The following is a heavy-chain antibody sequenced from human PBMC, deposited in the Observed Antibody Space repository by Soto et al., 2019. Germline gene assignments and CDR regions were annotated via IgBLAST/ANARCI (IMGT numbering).Heavy chain of an antibody. V-gene: IGHV4-30-4*01. CDR3: ARGRYCINGRCFPNWLDS. J-gene: IGHJ5*01. Sequence: SETLSLTCSVSGDSISSVDYFWAWIRQPPGQALEYIGYIYKSATTYYNPSFESRVAISLDTSKSQFSLNVTSVTAADTAVYFCARGRYCINGRCFPNWLDSWGQGTMATVYS. CDR2: IYKSATT. D-gene: IGHD2-8*01. CDR1: GDSISSVDYF.